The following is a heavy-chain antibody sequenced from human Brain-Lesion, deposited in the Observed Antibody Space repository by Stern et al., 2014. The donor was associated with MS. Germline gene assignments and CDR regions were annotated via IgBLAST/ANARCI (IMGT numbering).Heavy chain of an antibody. D-gene: IGHD6-19*01. J-gene: IGHJ1*01. CDR3: AKWPHHIAVAGTRYFQH. CDR1: GFSFSTYA. CDR2: ISGRAGPT. V-gene: IGHV3-23*04. Sequence: EVQLEESGGGLVQPGGSLRLSCAASGFSFSTYAMSWVRQTPGKGLQWVSVISGRAGPTYYADPVNGRFPTSSDNSHTNLYPTKHSLRADDTAVYSCAKWPHHIAVAGTRYFQHWGQGTLVTVSS.